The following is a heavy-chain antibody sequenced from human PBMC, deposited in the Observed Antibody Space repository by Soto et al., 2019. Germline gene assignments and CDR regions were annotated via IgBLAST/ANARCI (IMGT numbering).Heavy chain of an antibody. V-gene: IGHV1-18*01. CDR1: GYAFMSYG. Sequence: QVQLMQSGAEATKPGASVTLSCKTSGYAFMSYGLSWVRLAPGQGLEWMGWTVAGSGNRIYAQKFQDRINMNIDTSTNTGYMELRRLRSDDSALYFCTRVAGYGSGSRHFDTWGQGTLVTVSS. CDR2: TVAGSGNR. CDR3: TRVAGYGSGSRHFDT. D-gene: IGHD3-10*01. J-gene: IGHJ4*02.